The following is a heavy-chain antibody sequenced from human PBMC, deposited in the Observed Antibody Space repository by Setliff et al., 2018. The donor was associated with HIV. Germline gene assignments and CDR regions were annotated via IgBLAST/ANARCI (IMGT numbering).Heavy chain of an antibody. J-gene: IGHJ2*01. Sequence: PSETLSLTCSVSGGSISSYYWSWIRQPPGKGLEWIGYIYTSESSNYNPPLKSRVTFSVDTSKNQFSLKLSSVTAADTAVYYCARSARFFYASGSRRYFDLWGRGTLVTV. CDR2: IYTSESS. V-gene: IGHV4-4*08. CDR3: ARSARFFYASGSRRYFDL. CDR1: GGSISSYY. D-gene: IGHD3-10*01.